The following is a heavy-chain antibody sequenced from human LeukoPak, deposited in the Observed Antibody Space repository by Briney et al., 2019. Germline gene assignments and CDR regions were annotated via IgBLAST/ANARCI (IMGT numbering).Heavy chain of an antibody. CDR3: ARVGSGIKGGLYYYYYMDV. V-gene: IGHV4-34*01. D-gene: IGHD1-14*01. CDR1: DGSFSGYY. CDR2: INHSGST. J-gene: IGHJ6*03. Sequence: SETLSLTCAVYDGSFSGYYWSWIRQPPGKVLEWIGEINHSGSTNFNPSLKSRVTMSVDTSKNQFSLRLRSVTAADTAVYYCARVGSGIKGGLYYYYYMDVWGKGTTVTVSS.